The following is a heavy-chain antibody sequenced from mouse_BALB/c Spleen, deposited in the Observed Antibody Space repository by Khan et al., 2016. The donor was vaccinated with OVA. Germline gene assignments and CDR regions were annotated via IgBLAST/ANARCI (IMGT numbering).Heavy chain of an antibody. CDR3: ARRDGIKY. D-gene: IGHD2-3*01. CDR1: GYSITSGYG. Sequence: EVQLQESGPGLVKPSQSLSLSCTVTGYSITSGYGWNWIRQFPGNKLEWMGYISYSGSTNYNPSLKSRISITQDTSKNQSFLQLNSVTTEDTAKYYCARRDGIKYWGQGTTLTVSS. CDR2: ISYSGST. V-gene: IGHV3-2*02. J-gene: IGHJ2*01.